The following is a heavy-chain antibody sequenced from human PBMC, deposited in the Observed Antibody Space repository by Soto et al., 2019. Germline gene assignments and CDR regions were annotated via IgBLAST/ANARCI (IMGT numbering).Heavy chain of an antibody. CDR3: AREFNDAFDI. Sequence: SETLSLTCTVSGGSISSGGYYWSWIRQHPGKGLEWIGYIYYSGSTYYNPSLKSRVTISVDTSKNQFSLKLSSVTAADTAVYYCAREFNDAFDIWGQGTMVTVSS. CDR1: GGSISSGGYY. V-gene: IGHV4-31*03. CDR2: IYYSGST. J-gene: IGHJ3*02.